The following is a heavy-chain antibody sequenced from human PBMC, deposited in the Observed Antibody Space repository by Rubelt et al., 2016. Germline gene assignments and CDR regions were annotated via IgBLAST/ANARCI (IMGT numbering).Heavy chain of an antibody. CDR3: ARGLLEWLPFDY. CDR1: GGSISSSSYY. J-gene: IGHJ4*02. Sequence: QLQLQESGPGLVKPSETLSLTCTVSGGSISSSSYYWGWIRQPPGKGLEWIGEINHSGSTNYNPSLQSRVTISLDTSKNQFSLKLSSVTAADTAVYYCARGLLEWLPFDYWGQGTLVTVSS. D-gene: IGHD3-3*01. CDR2: INHSGST. V-gene: IGHV4-39*07.